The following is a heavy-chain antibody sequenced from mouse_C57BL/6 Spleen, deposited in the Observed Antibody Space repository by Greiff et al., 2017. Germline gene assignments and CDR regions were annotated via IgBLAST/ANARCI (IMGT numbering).Heavy chain of an antibody. Sequence: QVQLQQPGAELVRPGTSVKLSCKASGYTFTSYWMHWVKQRPGQGLEWIGVIDPSDSYTNYNQKFKGKATLTVDTSSSTAYMQLSSLTSEDSAVYYCARWRDGYFVFDYWGQGTTLTVSS. D-gene: IGHD2-3*01. J-gene: IGHJ2*01. V-gene: IGHV1-59*01. CDR2: IDPSDSYT. CDR1: GYTFTSYW. CDR3: ARWRDGYFVFDY.